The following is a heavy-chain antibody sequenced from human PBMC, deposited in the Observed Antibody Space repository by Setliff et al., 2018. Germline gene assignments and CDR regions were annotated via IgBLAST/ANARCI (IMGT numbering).Heavy chain of an antibody. Sequence: ASVKVSCKVSGYTLTELSMHWVRQAPGKGLEWMGGFDPEDGETIYAQKFQGRVTITMDESTSTAYMELSSLRSEDTAVYYCAKRGSSSAFDYWGQGTLVTVSS. D-gene: IGHD6-13*01. CDR2: FDPEDGET. J-gene: IGHJ4*02. CDR3: AKRGSSSAFDY. CDR1: GYTLTELS. V-gene: IGHV1-24*01.